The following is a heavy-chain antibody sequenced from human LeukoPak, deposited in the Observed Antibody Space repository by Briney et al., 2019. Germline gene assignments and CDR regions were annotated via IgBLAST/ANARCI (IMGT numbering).Heavy chain of an antibody. CDR3: ARDGCSSTSCYSPIGDYYYYMDV. J-gene: IGHJ6*03. V-gene: IGHV1-2*02. D-gene: IGHD2-2*02. Sequence: GASVKVSCKASGYTFIDYYMHWVRQAPRQGLEWTGSINPNSGAPNYAQKFQGRVTMTRDTSISTAYMELGRLRSDDTAVYYCARDGCSSTSCYSPIGDYYYYMDVWGKGTTVTVSS. CDR2: INPNSGAP. CDR1: GYTFIDYY.